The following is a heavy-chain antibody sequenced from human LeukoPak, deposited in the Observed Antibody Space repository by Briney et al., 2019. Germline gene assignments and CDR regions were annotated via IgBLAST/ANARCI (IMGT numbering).Heavy chain of an antibody. Sequence: SETLSLTCTVSGGSISSGGYYWSWIRQHPGKGLEWIGYIYYSGSTNYNPSLKSRVTISVDTSKNQFSLNLSSVTAADTAVYYCARTAVGSYYYYYMDVWGKGTTVTVSS. J-gene: IGHJ6*03. CDR3: ARTAVGSYYYYYMDV. CDR1: GGSISSGGYY. CDR2: IYYSGST. V-gene: IGHV4-61*08. D-gene: IGHD5-18*01.